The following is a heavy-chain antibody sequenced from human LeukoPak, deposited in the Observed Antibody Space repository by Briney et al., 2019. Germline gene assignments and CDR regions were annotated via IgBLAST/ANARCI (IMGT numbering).Heavy chain of an antibody. D-gene: IGHD4-11*01. J-gene: IGHJ4*02. CDR2: IWYDGSNK. V-gene: IGHV3-33*06. CDR3: AKDRVTTVTTFFSQFDF. Sequence: QTGGSLRLSCAASGFTFSSYAMSWVRQAPGKGLEWVAVIWYDGSNKYYADSVKGRFTISRDNSKNTLYLQISSLRADDTAVYYCAKDRVTTVTTFFSQFDFWGQGTLVTVSS. CDR1: GFTFSSYA.